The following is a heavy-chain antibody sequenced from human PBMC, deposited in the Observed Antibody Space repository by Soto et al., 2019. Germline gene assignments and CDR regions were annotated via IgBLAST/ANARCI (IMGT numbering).Heavy chain of an antibody. CDR3: AKDSRVVVTAILHH. CDR2: ISGSGGST. CDR1: GFTFSSYA. J-gene: IGHJ5*02. D-gene: IGHD2-21*02. V-gene: IGHV3-23*01. Sequence: PGGSLRLSCAASGFTFSSYAMSWVRQAPGKGLEWVSAISGSGGSTYYADSVKGRFTISRDNSKNTLYLQMNSLRAEDTAVYYCAKDSRVVVTAILHHWGQGTLVTVSS.